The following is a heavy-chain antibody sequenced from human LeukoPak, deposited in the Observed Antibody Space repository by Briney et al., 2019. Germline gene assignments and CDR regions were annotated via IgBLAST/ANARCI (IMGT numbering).Heavy chain of an antibody. D-gene: IGHD2-15*01. CDR2: IYYSGST. V-gene: IGHV4-59*08. Sequence: SETLSLTCTVSGGSISSYYWSWIRQPPGKGLEWIGYIYYSGSTNYNPSLKSRVTISVDTSKNQFSLKLSSVTAADTAVYYCARQSCSGGSCYPRPYWYFDLWGRGTLVTVSS. CDR1: GGSISSYY. CDR3: ARQSCSGGSCYPRPYWYFDL. J-gene: IGHJ2*01.